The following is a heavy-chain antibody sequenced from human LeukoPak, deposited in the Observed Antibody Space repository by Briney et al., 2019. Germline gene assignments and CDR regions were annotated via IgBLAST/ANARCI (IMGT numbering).Heavy chain of an antibody. J-gene: IGHJ6*03. Sequence: GGSLRLPCAASGFTVSNSYMSWVRQAPGKGLEGVSVIYGGGSTHYAEAVKGRFTISRDSSKNTLYLLMNSLRAEDTAVYFCARDRYYYDSSANYYYTDVWGKGTTVTVSS. D-gene: IGHD3-22*01. CDR3: ARDRYYYDSSANYYYTDV. V-gene: IGHV3-53*01. CDR2: IYGGGST. CDR1: GFTVSNSY.